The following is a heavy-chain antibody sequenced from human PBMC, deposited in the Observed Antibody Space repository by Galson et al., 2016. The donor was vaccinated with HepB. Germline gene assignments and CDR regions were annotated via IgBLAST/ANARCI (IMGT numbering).Heavy chain of an antibody. CDR3: AGPVVAATPLPGNSYYLPMDV. V-gene: IGHV1-69*13. Sequence: SVKVSCKVSGATFRSYGFNWVRQAPGQGLEWMGGVIPLFETPHYALKFQGRVTISAVDSTSTVYMEVNSLTFDDTAVYFCAGPVVAATPLPGNSYYLPMDVWGQGTTVTVSS. CDR1: GATFRSYG. J-gene: IGHJ6*02. CDR2: VIPLFETP. D-gene: IGHD2-15*01.